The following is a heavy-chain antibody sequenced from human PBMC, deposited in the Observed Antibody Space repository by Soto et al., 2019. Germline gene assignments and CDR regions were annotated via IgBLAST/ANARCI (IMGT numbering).Heavy chain of an antibody. Sequence: EVQLVESGGGLVQPGGSLRLSCAASGFIFSNYGMHWVRQAPGTGLEWISYVGASATSRYYADSVKGRFTISRDNAKNSLYLQMTSLRDDDTAVYYWSGALPLGGSSGWGFNYWGQGSLVTVSS. CDR3: SGALPLGGSSGWGFNY. J-gene: IGHJ4*02. CDR1: GFIFSNYG. CDR2: VGASATSR. D-gene: IGHD3-22*01. V-gene: IGHV3-48*02.